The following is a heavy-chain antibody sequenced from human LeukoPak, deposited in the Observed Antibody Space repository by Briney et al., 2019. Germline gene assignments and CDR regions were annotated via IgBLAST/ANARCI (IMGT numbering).Heavy chain of an antibody. CDR1: GFTFSSYG. D-gene: IGHD5-24*01. CDR3: AKDNGGVEMATPDY. Sequence: GRSLRLSCAASGFTFSSYGMHWVRQAPGKGLEWVAVISYDGSNIYYADSVKGRFTISRDNSKNTLYLQMNSLRAEDTAVYYCAKDNGGVEMATPDYWGQGTLVTVSS. V-gene: IGHV3-30*18. J-gene: IGHJ4*02. CDR2: ISYDGSNI.